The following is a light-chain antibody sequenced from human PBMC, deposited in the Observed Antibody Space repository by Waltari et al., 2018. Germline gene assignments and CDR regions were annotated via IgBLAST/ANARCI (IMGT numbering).Light chain of an antibody. V-gene: IGLV2-23*02. CDR1: SSDVGSINF. CDR3: CSYGGSSTFVI. CDR2: QVS. Sequence: QAALTQPDPVSGAPGQSSTISCTGTSSDVGSINFVPWYPQHPNHAPTLMMYQVSKRPSGLSNRFSGSMSGNTASLTISGLQAEDEAEYYCCSYGGSSTFVIFGGGTKLTVL. J-gene: IGLJ2*01.